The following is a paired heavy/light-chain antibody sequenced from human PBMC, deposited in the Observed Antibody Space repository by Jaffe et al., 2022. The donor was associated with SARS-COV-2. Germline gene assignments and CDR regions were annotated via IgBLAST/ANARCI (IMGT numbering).Heavy chain of an antibody. CDR3: ARARGTRSLGLDP. CDR1: GGSISSFY. Sequence: QVQLQESGPGLVKPSETLSLTCTVSGGSISSFYWSWIRQPPGKGLEWIGYIYTSGNTNYNPSLKSRVTTSVDTSKNQFSLKLSFVTAADTAVYYCARARGTRSLGLDPWGQGTLVTVSS. CDR2: IYTSGNT. D-gene: IGHD1-1*01. V-gene: IGHV4-59*01. J-gene: IGHJ5*02.
Light chain of an antibody. CDR3: GTWDSSLSLEV. J-gene: IGLJ3*02. CDR2: ENN. CDR1: SSNIENNY. Sequence: QSVLTQPPSVSAAPGQKVTISCSGSSSNIENNYVSWYQQLPGTAPKFLIYENNKRPSGIPDRFSGSKFGTSATLGITGLQTGDEADYYCGTWDSSLSLEVFGGGTKLTVL. V-gene: IGLV1-51*02.